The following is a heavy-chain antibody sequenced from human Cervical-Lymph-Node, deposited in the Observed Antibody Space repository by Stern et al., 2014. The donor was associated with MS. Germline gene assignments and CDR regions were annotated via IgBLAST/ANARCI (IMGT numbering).Heavy chain of an antibody. D-gene: IGHD3/OR15-3a*01. V-gene: IGHV4-30-4*01. J-gene: IGHJ4*02. Sequence: QLQLKESGPGLVKPSQTLSLTCTVSGGSISSGDYYWSWIRQPPGKGLEWIGYIYYSGSTYYNPSLQSRVPISEDTSTNQFSLKLSSVTAADTAVYYCAREGPRTGTLVYWGQGTLVTVSS. CDR1: GGSISSGDYY. CDR3: AREGPRTGTLVY. CDR2: IYYSGST.